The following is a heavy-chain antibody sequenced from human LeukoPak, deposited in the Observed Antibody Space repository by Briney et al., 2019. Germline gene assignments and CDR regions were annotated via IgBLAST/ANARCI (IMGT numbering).Heavy chain of an antibody. CDR3: ARAYGDIVVVVAATHFDY. D-gene: IGHD2-15*01. CDR1: GGSFSGYY. V-gene: IGHV4-34*01. J-gene: IGHJ4*02. Sequence: SETLSLTCAVYGGSFSGYYWSWIRQPPGKGLEWIGSIYHSGSTYYNPSLKSRVTISVDTSKNQFSLKLSSVTAADTAVYYCARAYGDIVVVVAATHFDYWGQGTLVTVSS. CDR2: IYHSGST.